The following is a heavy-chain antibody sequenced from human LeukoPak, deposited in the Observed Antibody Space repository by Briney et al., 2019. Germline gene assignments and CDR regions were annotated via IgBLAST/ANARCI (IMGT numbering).Heavy chain of an antibody. CDR2: ISSSGSTI. D-gene: IGHD1-26*01. CDR1: GFTFSDYY. V-gene: IGHV3-11*04. J-gene: IGHJ3*02. Sequence: PGGSLRLSCAASGFTFSDYYMSWIRQAPGKGLEWVSYISSSGSTIYYADSVKGRFTISRDNAKNSLYLQMNSLRAEDTAVYYCARVGLRELRHAFDIWGQGTMVTVSS. CDR3: ARVGLRELRHAFDI.